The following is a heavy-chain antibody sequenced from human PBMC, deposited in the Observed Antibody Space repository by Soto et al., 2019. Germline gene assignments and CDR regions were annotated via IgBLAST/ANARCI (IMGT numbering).Heavy chain of an antibody. CDR1: GFTFSSYG. V-gene: IGHV3-30*18. CDR2: ISYDGSNK. CDR3: AKGDTQYSSSWPRPFDY. Sequence: QVQLVESGGGVVQPGRSLRLSCAASGFTFSSYGMHWVRQAPGKGLEWVAVISYDGSNKYYADSVKGRFTISRDKYKNTLYLQMNSLRAEDTAVYYCAKGDTQYSSSWPRPFDYWGQGTLVTVSS. J-gene: IGHJ4*02. D-gene: IGHD6-13*01.